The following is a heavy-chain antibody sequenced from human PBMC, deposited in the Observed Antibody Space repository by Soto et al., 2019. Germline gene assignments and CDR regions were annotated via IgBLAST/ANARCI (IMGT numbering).Heavy chain of an antibody. J-gene: IGHJ4*02. CDR3: ARVGSSSSLDH. Sequence: PSETLSLTCTVSGVSISNHYWTWIRQPPGKGLEWIGDIYYRGSTNYNPSLKSRVTMLVDASKSHFSLNLNSVTAADTAIYYCARVGSSSSLDHWGQGTLVTVSS. CDR1: GVSISNHY. V-gene: IGHV4-59*11. CDR2: IYYRGST. D-gene: IGHD6-6*01.